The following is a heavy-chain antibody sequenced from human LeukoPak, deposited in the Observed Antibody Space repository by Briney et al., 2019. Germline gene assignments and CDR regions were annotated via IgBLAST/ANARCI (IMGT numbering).Heavy chain of an antibody. CDR2: IIPIFGTA. D-gene: IGHD3-22*01. CDR1: GGTFSSYA. J-gene: IGHJ4*02. Sequence: GASVKVSFKASGGTFSSYAISWVRQAPGQGLEWMGGIIPIFGTANYAQKFQGRVTITADKSTSTAYMELSSLRSEDTAVYYCASENPPPRNYYDSSGYYYRYFDYWGQGTLVTVSS. CDR3: ASENPPPRNYYDSSGYYYRYFDY. V-gene: IGHV1-69*06.